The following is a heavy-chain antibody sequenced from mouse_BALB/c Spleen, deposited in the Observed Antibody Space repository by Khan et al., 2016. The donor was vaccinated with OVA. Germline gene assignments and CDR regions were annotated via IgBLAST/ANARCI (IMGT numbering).Heavy chain of an antibody. CDR2: INPSNGYT. J-gene: IGHJ3*01. Sequence: QVQLQQSGAELARPGASVKMSCKASGYTFTSYTIHWIKKRPGQGLEWIGYINPSNGYTNYNQKFKDKATLTTDKSSTTVYLQLSSLTSDDSAVYNCVRDGAYHRNDGWVADWGQGTLVTVSA. CDR3: VRDGAYHRNDGWVAD. CDR1: GYTFTSYT. V-gene: IGHV1-4*01. D-gene: IGHD2-14*01.